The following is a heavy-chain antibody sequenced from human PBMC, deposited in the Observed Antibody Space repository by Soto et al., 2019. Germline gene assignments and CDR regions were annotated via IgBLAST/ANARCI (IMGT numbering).Heavy chain of an antibody. CDR1: GYTFTNNW. CDR3: ARSSEYHYGSGKYYGLDV. CDR2: VYPGDSDT. Sequence: GESLKISCKGSGYTFTNNWVGWVRQMPGKGLEWMGIVYPGDSDTRYSPSFQGQVTISVDKSIATAYLQWSSLKASDTAMYYCARSSEYHYGSGKYYGLDVWGQGTTVTVSS. J-gene: IGHJ6*02. V-gene: IGHV5-51*01. D-gene: IGHD3-10*01.